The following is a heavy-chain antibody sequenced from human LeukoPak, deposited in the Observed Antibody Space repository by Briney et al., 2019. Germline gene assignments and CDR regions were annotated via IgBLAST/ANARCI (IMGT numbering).Heavy chain of an antibody. V-gene: IGHV4-4*07. CDR1: GGSISSYY. J-gene: IGHJ4*02. CDR3: ARDRMALLDY. D-gene: IGHD5-24*01. Sequence: PSETLSLTCTVSGGSISSYYWSWIRQPAGKGLEWIGRIYTSGSTNYNPSLKSRVTISVDKSKNQFSLKLSSVTAADTAVHYCARDRMALLDYWGQGTLVTVSS. CDR2: IYTSGST.